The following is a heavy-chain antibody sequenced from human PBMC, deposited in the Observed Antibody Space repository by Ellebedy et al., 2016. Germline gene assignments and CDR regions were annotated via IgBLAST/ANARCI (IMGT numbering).Heavy chain of an antibody. J-gene: IGHJ3*02. Sequence: GESLKISCAASGFSFSFYSMNWVRQAPGKGLEWVSSISSSSSSISYAESVKGRFTISRDNAKNSLYLQMNSLRAEDTAVYYCARESWAFDIWGQGTMVTVSS. CDR1: GFSFSFYS. CDR2: ISSSSSSI. CDR3: ARESWAFDI. V-gene: IGHV3-21*01.